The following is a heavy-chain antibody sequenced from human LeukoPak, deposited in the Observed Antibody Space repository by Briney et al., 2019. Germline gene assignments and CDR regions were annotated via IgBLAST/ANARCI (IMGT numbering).Heavy chain of an antibody. CDR1: GFTFDDYA. J-gene: IGHJ4*02. CDR2: ISWNSGSI. V-gene: IGHV3-9*01. Sequence: GGSLRLSCAASGFTFDDYAMHWVRQAPGKGLEWASGISWNSGSIGYADSVKGRFTISRDNAKNSLYLQMNSLRAEDTALYYCAKDGGSGVGEFLYFDYWGQGTLVTVSS. D-gene: IGHD3-10*01. CDR3: AKDGGSGVGEFLYFDY.